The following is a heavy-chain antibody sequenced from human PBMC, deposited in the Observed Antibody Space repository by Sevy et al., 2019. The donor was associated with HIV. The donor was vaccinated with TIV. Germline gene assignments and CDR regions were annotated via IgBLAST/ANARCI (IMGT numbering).Heavy chain of an antibody. CDR1: DGSFSGYY. CDR3: ARSPPVVVVPGAPSWFDP. J-gene: IGHJ5*02. D-gene: IGHD2-2*01. CDR2: INESGIT. V-gene: IGHV4-34*01. Sequence: ETLSLTCAVHDGSFSGYYWNWIRQLPGKGLEWIGEINESGITYYNPSLKSRVTISVDTSKKQFSLKLNSVTAADTALYFCARSPPVVVVPGAPSWFDPWGQGTLVTVSS.